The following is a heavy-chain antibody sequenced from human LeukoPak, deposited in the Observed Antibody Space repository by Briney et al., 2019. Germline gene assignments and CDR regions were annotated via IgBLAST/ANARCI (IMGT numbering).Heavy chain of an antibody. CDR3: ARIRTGY. CDR2: MRGSGVIT. D-gene: IGHD4-17*01. Sequence: GGSLRLSCAASGFGFRVYDMSWVRQAPGKGLEWVSRMRGSGVITFYADSVKGRFTISRDDAKNSLYLQMNSLRDDDTAVYYCARIRTGYWGQGTLVTVSS. J-gene: IGHJ4*02. V-gene: IGHV3-48*02. CDR1: GFGFRVYD.